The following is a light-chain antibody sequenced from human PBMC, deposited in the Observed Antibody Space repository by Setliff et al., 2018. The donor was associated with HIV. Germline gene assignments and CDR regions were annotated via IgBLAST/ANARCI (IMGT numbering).Light chain of an antibody. J-gene: IGLJ1*01. Sequence: QSVLTQPASVSGSPGQSITISCTGTSSDIGSYNYVSWYQVLPGKAPKVLIYEVSNRPSGISNRFSGSKSGNTASLTISGLQAEDEADYYCSSYRGTLEEVFGTGTKVTVL. CDR1: SSDIGSYNY. CDR2: EVS. CDR3: SSYRGTLEEV. V-gene: IGLV2-14*01.